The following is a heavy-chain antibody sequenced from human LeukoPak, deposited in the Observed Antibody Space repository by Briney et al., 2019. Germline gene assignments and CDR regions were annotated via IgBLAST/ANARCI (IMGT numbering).Heavy chain of an antibody. CDR3: ARADPNASGYFYRFNWLDP. Sequence: SETLSLTCTVSGGSISSYYWNWVRQPPGKGLEWIGNIYSSGSTDYNPSLKSRVTISIDTSKFQFSLRLNSVTAADTAVYYCARADPNASGYFYRFNWLDPWGQGTLVTVSS. CDR2: IYSSGST. D-gene: IGHD3-10*01. V-gene: IGHV4-59*01. J-gene: IGHJ5*02. CDR1: GGSISSYY.